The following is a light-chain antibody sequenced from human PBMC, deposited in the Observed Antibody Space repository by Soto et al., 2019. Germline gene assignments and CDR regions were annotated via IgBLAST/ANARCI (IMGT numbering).Light chain of an antibody. CDR1: GSNVRGNKY. J-gene: IGLJ1*01. CDR3: RTFTGTTHV. V-gene: IGLV2-14*03. CDR2: DVS. Sequence: QTALTQPASMSGSPGQSITLSCTGTGSNVRGNKYVSWYQHYPGKAPKLMISDVSNRPSGVSDRFSGSKSGDTASLTISGLQVEDEDDYYSRTFTGTTHVFVTGTKVTDL.